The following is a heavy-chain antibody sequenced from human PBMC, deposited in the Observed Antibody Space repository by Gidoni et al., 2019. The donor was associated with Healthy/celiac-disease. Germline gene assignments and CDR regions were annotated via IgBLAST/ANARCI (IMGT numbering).Heavy chain of an antibody. CDR1: GFTFRSYG. CDR2: IWYDGSNK. Sequence: QVQLVESGGGVVQPGRSLRLSCAASGFTFRSYGMHWVRQAPGKGLEWVAVIWYDGSNKYYADSVKGRFTISRDNSKNTLYLQMNSLRAEDTAVYYCAREEMATIQHFDYWGQGTLVTVSS. J-gene: IGHJ4*02. D-gene: IGHD5-12*01. V-gene: IGHV3-33*01. CDR3: AREEMATIQHFDY.